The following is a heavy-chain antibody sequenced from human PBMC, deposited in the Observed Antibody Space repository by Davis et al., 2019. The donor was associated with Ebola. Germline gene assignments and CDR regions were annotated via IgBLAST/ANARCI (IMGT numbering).Heavy chain of an antibody. J-gene: IGHJ5*02. Sequence: MPSETLSLTCSFSGGSISSYYWYWIREPPGKGLDWIGYIYYSGSTNYNPSLKSRVTISVDTSTNQCSLKLSSVTAADTAVYYCARHDYDFWSGYYGENWFDPWGQGTLVTVSS. V-gene: IGHV4-59*08. CDR2: IYYSGST. CDR3: ARHDYDFWSGYYGENWFDP. D-gene: IGHD3-3*01. CDR1: GGSISSYY.